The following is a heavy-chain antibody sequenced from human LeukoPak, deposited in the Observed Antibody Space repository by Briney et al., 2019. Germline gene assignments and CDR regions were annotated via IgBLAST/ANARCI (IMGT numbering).Heavy chain of an antibody. Sequence: SETLSLTCTVSGYSISSGYYWGWIRQPPGKGLEWIGSIHHSGSTYYNPSLKSRVTISVDTSKNQFSLKLSSVTAADTAVYYCARQVSGYCGGDCYPYWGQGTLVTVSS. CDR1: GYSISSGYY. J-gene: IGHJ4*02. CDR3: ARQVSGYCGGDCYPY. CDR2: IHHSGST. D-gene: IGHD2-21*02. V-gene: IGHV4-38-2*02.